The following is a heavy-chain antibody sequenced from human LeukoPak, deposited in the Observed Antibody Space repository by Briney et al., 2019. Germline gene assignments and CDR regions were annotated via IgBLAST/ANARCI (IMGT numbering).Heavy chain of an antibody. CDR1: GFTFSSYW. CDR3: AKDRYCSGD. J-gene: IGHJ4*02. V-gene: IGHV3-7*05. Sequence: PGGSLRLSCAASGFTFSSYWMSWARQAPGKGLEWVANIKEDGSQEYYVDSVKGRFTISRDNAENSLYLQMNSLRAEDTAVYYCAKDRYCSGDWGQGTLVTVSS. D-gene: IGHD2-15*01. CDR2: IKEDGSQE.